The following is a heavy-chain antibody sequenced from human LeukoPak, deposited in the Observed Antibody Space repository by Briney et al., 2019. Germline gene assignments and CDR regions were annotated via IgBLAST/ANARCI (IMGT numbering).Heavy chain of an antibody. Sequence: GGSLRLSCAASGFTFSGSAMHWVRQASGKGLEWVGGIRSKGNSYATAYAVSGKGSFTISRDGSKNTAYLQMTSLKTEDTAVYYCTRTNSSSWVYYYYYYMDVWGKGTTVTVSS. D-gene: IGHD6-13*01. J-gene: IGHJ6*03. CDR2: IRSKGNSYAT. CDR1: GFTFSGSA. V-gene: IGHV3-73*01. CDR3: TRTNSSSWVYYYYYYMDV.